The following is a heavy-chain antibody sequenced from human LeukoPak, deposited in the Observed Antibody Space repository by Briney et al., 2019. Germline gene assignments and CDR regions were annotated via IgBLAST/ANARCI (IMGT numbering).Heavy chain of an antibody. J-gene: IGHJ6*02. CDR3: AKDLVPAATDYYYYYGMDV. D-gene: IGHD2-2*01. V-gene: IGHV3-23*01. CDR2: ISGSGGST. CDR1: GFTFSSYA. Sequence: GGSLRLSCAASGFTFSSYAMSWVRQAPGKGLEWVSAISGSGGSTYYADSVKGRFTISRDNSKNTLYLQMNSLSAEDTAVYYCAKDLVPAATDYYYYYGMDVWGQGTTVTVSS.